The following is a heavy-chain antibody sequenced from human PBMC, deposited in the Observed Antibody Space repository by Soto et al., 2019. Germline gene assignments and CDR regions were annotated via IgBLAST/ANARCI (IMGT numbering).Heavy chain of an antibody. D-gene: IGHD5-18*01. Sequence: PGGSLRLSCAASGFTFSSYGMHWVRQAPGKGLEWVAVISYDGSNKYYADSVKGRFTISRDNSKNTLYLQMNSLRAEDTAVHYCAKDPVRYSYGYRWFDPWGQGTLVTVSS. CDR3: AKDPVRYSYGYRWFDP. CDR1: GFTFSSYG. CDR2: ISYDGSNK. V-gene: IGHV3-30*18. J-gene: IGHJ5*02.